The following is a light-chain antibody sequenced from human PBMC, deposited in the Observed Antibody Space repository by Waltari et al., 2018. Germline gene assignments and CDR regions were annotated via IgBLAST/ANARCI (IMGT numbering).Light chain of an antibody. CDR3: EAWDDSLNGPV. CDR1: NPNIGINN. V-gene: IGLV1-44*01. J-gene: IGLJ3*02. CDR2: NND. Sequence: QSVLTQPPSASGTPGQRVTIACSGSNPNIGINNVNWHHQVPGTAPKLLRYNNDQRPSGVPDRFSGSKSATSASLAISGLQSEDEADYFCEAWDDSLNGPVFGGGTKLTVL.